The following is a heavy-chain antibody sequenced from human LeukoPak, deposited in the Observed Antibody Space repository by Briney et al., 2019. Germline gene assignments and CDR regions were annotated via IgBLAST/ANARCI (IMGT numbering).Heavy chain of an antibody. CDR3: ARDGLRLGELSPTPDY. Sequence: ASVKVSCKASGYTFTIYGISWVRQAPGQGLEWMGWISAYNGNTNYAQKLQGRVTMTTDTSTSTAYMELRSLRYDDTAVYYCARDGLRLGELSPTPDYWGQGTLVTVSS. J-gene: IGHJ4*02. CDR2: ISAYNGNT. V-gene: IGHV1-18*01. D-gene: IGHD3-16*02. CDR1: GYTFTIYG.